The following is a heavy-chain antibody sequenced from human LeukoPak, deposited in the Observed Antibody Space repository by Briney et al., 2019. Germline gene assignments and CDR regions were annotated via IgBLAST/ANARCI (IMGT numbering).Heavy chain of an antibody. CDR1: GGSISSYY. Sequence: SETLSLTCTVSGGSISSYYWSWIRQPPGKGLEWIGYIYYSGSTNYNPSLKSRVTISVDTSKNQFSLKLSSVTAADTAVYYCARDYCGGDCYSAPWFDPWGQGTLVTVSS. J-gene: IGHJ5*02. D-gene: IGHD2-21*01. CDR3: ARDYCGGDCYSAPWFDP. V-gene: IGHV4-59*01. CDR2: IYYSGST.